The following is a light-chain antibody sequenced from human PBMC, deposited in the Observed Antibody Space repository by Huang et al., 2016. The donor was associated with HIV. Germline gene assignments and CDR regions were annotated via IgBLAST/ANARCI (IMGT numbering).Light chain of an antibody. V-gene: IGKV3-11*01. CDR1: QNINNY. Sequence: DIVLTQSPATLSLSPGQRATLSCRASQNINNYLVWYQQKPGQAPRLLIYDSFNRATGIPARFSGSGSGTDLTLTINTLEPEDFAVYYCQQRGAWPLTFGGGTKVEIK. J-gene: IGKJ4*01. CDR3: QQRGAWPLT. CDR2: DSF.